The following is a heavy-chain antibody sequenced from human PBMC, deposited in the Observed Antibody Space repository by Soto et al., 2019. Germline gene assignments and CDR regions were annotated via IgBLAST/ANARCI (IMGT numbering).Heavy chain of an antibody. J-gene: IGHJ4*02. V-gene: IGHV3-74*01. D-gene: IGHD2-8*01. Sequence: GGSLRLSCAASGFTFRTYWVHWVRQAPGKGLVWVSRIDTDGRSISYADSVKGRFTISRDNAKNTLYLQMGSLKDEDTAVYYCVREGRDTNNYQLGGFDFWGQGTQVTVSS. CDR1: GFTFRTYW. CDR3: VREGRDTNNYQLGGFDF. CDR2: IDTDGRSI.